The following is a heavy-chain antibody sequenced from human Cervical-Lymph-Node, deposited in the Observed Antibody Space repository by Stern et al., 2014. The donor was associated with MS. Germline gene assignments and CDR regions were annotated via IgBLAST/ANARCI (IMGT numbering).Heavy chain of an antibody. CDR3: ARDEYNWNYVSDYYYYGMDV. Sequence: QMQLVQSGAEVKKPGASVKVSCKASGYTFTSYGISWVRQAPGQGLEWMGWISAYNGNTNYAQKLQGRATMTTDTSTSTAYMELRSLRSDDTAVYYCARDEYNWNYVSDYYYYGMDVWGQGTTVTVSS. CDR1: GYTFTSYG. J-gene: IGHJ6*02. CDR2: ISAYNGNT. V-gene: IGHV1-18*01. D-gene: IGHD1-7*01.